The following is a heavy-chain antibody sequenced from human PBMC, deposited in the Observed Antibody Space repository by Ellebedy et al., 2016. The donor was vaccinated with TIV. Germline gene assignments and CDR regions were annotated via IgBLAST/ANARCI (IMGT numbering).Heavy chain of an antibody. CDR1: GFTFSNYA. CDR2: IYSGGST. CDR3: ARDIIWSEYGDYGVVDY. Sequence: GESLKISCAVSGFTFSNYAMARVRQAPGKGLEWVSVIYSGGSTYSADSVKGRFTISRDNSKNTLYLQMNSLRAEDTAVYYCARDIIWSEYGDYGVVDYWGQGTLVTVSS. J-gene: IGHJ4*02. D-gene: IGHD4-17*01. V-gene: IGHV3-66*01.